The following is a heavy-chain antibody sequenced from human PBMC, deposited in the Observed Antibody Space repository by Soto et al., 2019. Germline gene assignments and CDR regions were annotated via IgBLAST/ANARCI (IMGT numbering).Heavy chain of an antibody. CDR3: ARVIPGAEAWFDP. Sequence: GASVKVSCKASGNTFTNFGVTWVRQAPGQGLEWMGWISAYTDGPNYAQKFQCRVTMTIDTSTSTAYLDLRSLTSDDTAVYYCARVIPGAEAWFDPWGQGTLVTVSS. J-gene: IGHJ5*02. CDR1: GNTFTNFG. CDR2: ISAYTDGP. D-gene: IGHD2-2*01. V-gene: IGHV1-18*01.